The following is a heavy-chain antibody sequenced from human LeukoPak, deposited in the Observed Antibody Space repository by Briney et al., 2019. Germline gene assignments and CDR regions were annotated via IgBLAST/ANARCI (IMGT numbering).Heavy chain of an antibody. CDR1: GYIFTNYY. CDR3: ARHLLGYCSGGSCYSGVLDY. Sequence: ASVKVSCKASGYIFTNYYMHWVRQAPGQGLEWMGTINPSGGSTTYAQKFQGRVTMTRDTSTSTVYMELSSLRSEDTAVYYCARHLLGYCSGGSCYSGVLDYWGQGTLVTVSS. D-gene: IGHD2-15*01. V-gene: IGHV1-46*01. J-gene: IGHJ4*02. CDR2: INPSGGST.